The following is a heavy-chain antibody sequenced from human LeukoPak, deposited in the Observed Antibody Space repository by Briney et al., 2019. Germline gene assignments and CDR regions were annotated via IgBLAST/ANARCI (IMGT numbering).Heavy chain of an antibody. D-gene: IGHD2-21*01. Sequence: GVSVKVSCKASGYTFTSYGISWVRQAPGQGLEWMGWISAYNGNTNYAQKFQGRVTMTTDTSTSTAYMEVRSLRSDDTAVYYCARGPCGGDCYWVDYWGQGTLVTVSS. CDR2: ISAYNGNT. J-gene: IGHJ4*02. CDR3: ARGPCGGDCYWVDY. CDR1: GYTFTSYG. V-gene: IGHV1-18*01.